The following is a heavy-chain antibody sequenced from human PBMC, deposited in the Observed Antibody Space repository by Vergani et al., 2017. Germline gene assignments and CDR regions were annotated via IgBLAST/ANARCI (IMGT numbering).Heavy chain of an antibody. CDR2: IYYSGST. Sequence: QVQLQESGPGLVKPSETLSLTCTVSGGSISSYYWSWIRQPPGKGLEWIGYIYYSGSTNYNPSLKSRVNISVDTSKNQFSLKLSSETAADTAVYYCARAGVGSYGEFDPWGQGTLVTVSS. D-gene: IGHD5-18*01. V-gene: IGHV4-59*01. J-gene: IGHJ5*02. CDR3: ARAGVGSYGEFDP. CDR1: GGSISSYY.